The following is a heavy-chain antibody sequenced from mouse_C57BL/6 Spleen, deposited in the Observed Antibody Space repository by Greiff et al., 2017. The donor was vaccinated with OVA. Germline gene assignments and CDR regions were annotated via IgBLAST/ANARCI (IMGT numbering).Heavy chain of an antibody. Sequence: QVQLKQSGPELVKPGASVKISCKASGYAFSSSWMNWVKQRPGKGLEWIGRIYPGDGDTNYNGKFKGKATLTADKSSSTAYMQLSSLTSEDSAVYFCARWDDYDAGNYWGQGTTLTVSS. CDR3: ARWDDYDAGNY. CDR1: GYAFSSSW. J-gene: IGHJ2*01. CDR2: IYPGDGDT. D-gene: IGHD2-4*01. V-gene: IGHV1-82*01.